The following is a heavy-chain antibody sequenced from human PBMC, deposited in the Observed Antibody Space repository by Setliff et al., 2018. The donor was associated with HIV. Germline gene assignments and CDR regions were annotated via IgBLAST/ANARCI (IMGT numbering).Heavy chain of an antibody. CDR1: GFTFNNYG. J-gene: IGHJ1*01. D-gene: IGHD3-22*01. Sequence: PGGSLRLSCAASGFTFNNYGMNWVRQAPGRGLEWVSYISSSSSTIYYADSVKGRFTISRDNAKNSLYLQMNSLRAEDTAVYYCARDTGYYDSSGYYAEYFQHWGQGTLVTVSS. V-gene: IGHV3-48*04. CDR2: ISSSSSTI. CDR3: ARDTGYYDSSGYYAEYFQH.